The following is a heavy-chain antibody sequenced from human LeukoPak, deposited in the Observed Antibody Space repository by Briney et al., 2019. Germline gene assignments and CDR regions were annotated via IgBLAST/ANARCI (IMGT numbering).Heavy chain of an antibody. D-gene: IGHD1-26*01. CDR2: IIPILGIA. J-gene: IGHJ4*02. CDR1: GGTFSSYA. V-gene: IGHV1-69*04. CDR3: ARAFSGSYSY. Sequence: GAPVKVSCKASGGTFSSYAISWVRQAPGQGLEWMGRIIPILGIANYAQKFQGRVTITADKSTSTAYMELSSLRSEDTAVYYCARAFSGSYSYWGQGTLVTVSS.